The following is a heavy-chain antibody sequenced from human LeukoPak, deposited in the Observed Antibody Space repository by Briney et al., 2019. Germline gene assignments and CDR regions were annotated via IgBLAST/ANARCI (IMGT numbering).Heavy chain of an antibody. D-gene: IGHD1-7*01. J-gene: IGHJ3*02. V-gene: IGHV3-11*01. CDR3: GRDFGLTGTKRSFDI. Sequence: GGSLRLSCAASGFTFSSYALSWVRQAPGKGLEWLSYISGSGTTMYYADSVKSRFTISRDNAKNSLDLQMNSLRAEDTAVYYCGRDFGLTGTKRSFDIWGQGTMVTVSS. CDR2: ISGSGTTM. CDR1: GFTFSSYA.